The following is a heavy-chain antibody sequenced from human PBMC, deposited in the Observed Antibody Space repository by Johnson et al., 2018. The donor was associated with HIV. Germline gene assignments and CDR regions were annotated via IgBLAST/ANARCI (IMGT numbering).Heavy chain of an antibody. CDR2: ISYAGSDK. J-gene: IGHJ3*02. V-gene: IGHV3-30*04. D-gene: IGHD2-15*01. CDR3: ATGDCSGGSCHAFDI. Sequence: QVQLVESGGGVVQPGRSLRLSCPASRFTFSRSGMHWVRPAPATRLEWVAAISYAGSDKDSAPSVKGRFPISRDSSKNSLYLQMNSLKTEDTAVYSCATGDCSGGSCHAFDIWGQGTMVTVSS. CDR1: RFTFSRSG.